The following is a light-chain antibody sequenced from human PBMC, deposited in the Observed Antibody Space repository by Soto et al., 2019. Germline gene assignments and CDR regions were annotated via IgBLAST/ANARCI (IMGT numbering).Light chain of an antibody. CDR1: QDIRDH. J-gene: IGKJ4*01. CDR2: AAT. CDR3: QQSLSTTIT. V-gene: IGKV1-39*01. Sequence: DIQMTQSPSSLSASVGDRVAITCRASQDIRDHLNWYQQKPGKAPKLLMYAATTLERGAPSRFSGSGSETEFTLIISSLQPEDSATYFCQQSLSTTITFGGGTRVEIK.